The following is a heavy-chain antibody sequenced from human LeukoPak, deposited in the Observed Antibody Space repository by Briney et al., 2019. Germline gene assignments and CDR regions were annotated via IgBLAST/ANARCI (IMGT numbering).Heavy chain of an antibody. V-gene: IGHV4-38-2*02. CDR2: IYHSGST. CDR3: ARQRYQLPKGYFDY. CDR1: GYSISSGYY. D-gene: IGHD2-2*01. Sequence: SETLSLTCTVSGYSISSGYYWCWIRQPPGKGLEWIRSIYHSGSTYYNPSLKSRVTISADTSQNHFYLKLSSVTAADTAVYYCARQRYQLPKGYFDYWGQGTLVTVSP. J-gene: IGHJ4*02.